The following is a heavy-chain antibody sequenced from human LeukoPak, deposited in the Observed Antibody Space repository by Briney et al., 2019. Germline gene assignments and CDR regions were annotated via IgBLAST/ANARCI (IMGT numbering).Heavy chain of an antibody. D-gene: IGHD3-10*01. Sequence: SETLSLTCTVSGGSISSYYWSWIRQPPGKGLEWIGYIYYSGSTNYNPSLKGRVTISVDTSKNQFSLKLSSVTAADTAVYYCARGEPGELLYDYWGQGALVTVSS. J-gene: IGHJ4*02. CDR2: IYYSGST. V-gene: IGHV4-59*01. CDR3: ARGEPGELLYDY. CDR1: GGSISSYY.